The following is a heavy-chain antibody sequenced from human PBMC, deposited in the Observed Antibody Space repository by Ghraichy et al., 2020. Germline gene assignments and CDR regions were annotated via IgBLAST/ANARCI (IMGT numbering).Heavy chain of an antibody. V-gene: IGHV4-39*01. CDR1: GGSISSTSYY. Sequence: SETLSLTCTVSGGSISSTSYYWGWIRQPPGKGLEWIGSIYYSGGTNYNPSLKSRVTISVDTSKNQFSLKLASVTAADTAVYYCARPSIAMVSYWYFDLWGRGTLVPVSS. D-gene: IGHD5-18*01. CDR2: IYYSGGT. CDR3: ARPSIAMVSYWYFDL. J-gene: IGHJ2*01.